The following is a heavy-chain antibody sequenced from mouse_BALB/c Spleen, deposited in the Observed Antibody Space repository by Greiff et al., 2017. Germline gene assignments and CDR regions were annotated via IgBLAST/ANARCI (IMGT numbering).Heavy chain of an antibody. CDR1: GYTFTSYW. D-gene: IGHD1-2*01. V-gene: IGHV1-69*02. J-gene: IGHJ3*01. CDR3: TFTTASGGFAY. Sequence: QVQLQQSGAELVRPGASVKLSCKASGYTFTSYWLNWVKQRPGQGLEWIGNIYPSDSYTNYNQKFKDKATLTVDKSSSTAYMQLSSPTSEDSAVYYCTFTTASGGFAYWGQGTLVTVSA. CDR2: IYPSDSYT.